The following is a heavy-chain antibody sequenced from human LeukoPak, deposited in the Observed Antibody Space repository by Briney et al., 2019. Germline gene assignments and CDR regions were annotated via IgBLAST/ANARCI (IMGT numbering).Heavy chain of an antibody. J-gene: IGHJ4*02. V-gene: IGHV4-39*02. D-gene: IGHD3-10*01. CDR3: ARDRTTMIRGVTLPLNYFDS. CDR1: GGSISSSSYY. Sequence: KTSETLSLTCTVSGGSISSSSYYWGWIRQPPGKGLEWIGSIYYSGSTYYNPSLKSRVTISVDTSKNQFSLKLSSVTAADTAVYYCARDRTTMIRGVTLPLNYFDSWGQGTLVTVSS. CDR2: IYYSGST.